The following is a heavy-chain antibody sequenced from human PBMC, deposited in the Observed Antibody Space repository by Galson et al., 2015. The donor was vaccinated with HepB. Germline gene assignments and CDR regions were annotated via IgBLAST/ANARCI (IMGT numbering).Heavy chain of an antibody. CDR2: IIPILGIA. CDR3: ARDYGDYVSYYYYGMDV. D-gene: IGHD4-17*01. Sequence: SVKVSCKASGGTFSSYTISWVRQAPGQGLEWMGRIIPILGIANYAQKFQGRVTITADKSTSTAYMELSSLRSEDTAVYYCARDYGDYVSYYYYGMDVWGQGTTVTVSS. CDR1: GGTFSSYT. J-gene: IGHJ6*02. V-gene: IGHV1-69*04.